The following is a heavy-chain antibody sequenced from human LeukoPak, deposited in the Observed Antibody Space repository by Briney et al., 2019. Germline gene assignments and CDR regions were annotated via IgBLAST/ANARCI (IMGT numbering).Heavy chain of an antibody. D-gene: IGHD1-26*01. CDR3: ARGPSIVGATTGVDFDY. V-gene: IGHV1-8*03. Sequence: SVKVSCKASGYTFTSYDINWVRQATGQGLEWMGWMNPNSGNTGYAQKFQGRVTITRNTSISTAYMELSSLRSEDTAVYYCARGPSIVGATTGVDFDYWGQGTLVTVSS. J-gene: IGHJ4*02. CDR1: GYTFTSYD. CDR2: MNPNSGNT.